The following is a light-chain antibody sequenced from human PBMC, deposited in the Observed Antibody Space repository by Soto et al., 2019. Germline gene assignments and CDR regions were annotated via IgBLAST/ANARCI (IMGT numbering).Light chain of an antibody. CDR3: QQYDNLPFT. Sequence: DIQMTQSPSSLSASVGDRVTITCQASQDVSNYLSWYQQRPGKAPKLLIYAASNLETGVPLRFSGSGSGTHFTFTISSLQPEDIATYYCQQYDNLPFTFGGGSNVEIK. V-gene: IGKV1-33*01. CDR1: QDVSNY. CDR2: AAS. J-gene: IGKJ4*01.